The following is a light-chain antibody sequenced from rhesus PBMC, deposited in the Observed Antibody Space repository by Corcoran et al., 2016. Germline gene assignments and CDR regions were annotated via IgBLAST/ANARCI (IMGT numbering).Light chain of an antibody. Sequence: DIQMTQSPSSLSASVGDTVTITCRASQSFSRSLAWYQQKPGKAPKLLIYSASSLQSGVPARFSGSKPGTECTLTISSLQPEDIASYYCQQYYSDPLTFGGGTKVELK. J-gene: IGKJ4*01. CDR3: QQYYSDPLT. CDR1: QSFSRS. V-gene: IGKV1-46*01. CDR2: SAS.